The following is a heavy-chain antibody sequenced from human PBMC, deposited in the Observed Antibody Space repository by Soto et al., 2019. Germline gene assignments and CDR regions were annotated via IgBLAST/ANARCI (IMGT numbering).Heavy chain of an antibody. Sequence: QVQLQESGPGLVKPSQTLSLTCTVSGGSISSGGYYWSWIRQHPGKGLEWIGYIYYSGSTYYNPSLKSRVSISVDTSKNQFSLKLSSVTAADTAVYYCARDGGSSDDNWFDPWGQGTLVTVSS. CDR3: ARDGGSSDDNWFDP. CDR1: GGSISSGGYY. V-gene: IGHV4-31*03. J-gene: IGHJ5*02. D-gene: IGHD1-26*01. CDR2: IYYSGST.